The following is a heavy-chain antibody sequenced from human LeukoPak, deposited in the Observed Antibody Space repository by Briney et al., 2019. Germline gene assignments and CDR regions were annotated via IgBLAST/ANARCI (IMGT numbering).Heavy chain of an antibody. CDR1: GFTFSSYA. V-gene: IGHV3-11*01. Sequence: GGSLRLSCAASGFTFSSYAMSWIRQAPGKGLEWVSYISSSGSTIYYADSVKGRFTISRDNAKNSLYLQMNSLRAEDTAVYYCARDVASMVRGSVGFDYWGQGTLVTVSS. CDR3: ARDVASMVRGSVGFDY. D-gene: IGHD3-10*01. CDR2: ISSSGSTI. J-gene: IGHJ4*02.